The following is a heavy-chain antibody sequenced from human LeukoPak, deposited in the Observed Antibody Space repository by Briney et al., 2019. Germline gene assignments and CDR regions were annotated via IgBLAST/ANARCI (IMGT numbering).Heavy chain of an antibody. J-gene: IGHJ4*02. Sequence: GESLKISCKGSGYTFTTYWIGWVLQMPGKGLECMGIIYPGDSDTRYSPSFEGQVTISADKSISTAYLQWSSLKASDTAIYYCARSRGVGVDYSFDSWGQGTLVTVSS. D-gene: IGHD3-16*01. V-gene: IGHV5-51*01. CDR3: ARSRGVGVDYSFDS. CDR2: IYPGDSDT. CDR1: GYTFTTYW.